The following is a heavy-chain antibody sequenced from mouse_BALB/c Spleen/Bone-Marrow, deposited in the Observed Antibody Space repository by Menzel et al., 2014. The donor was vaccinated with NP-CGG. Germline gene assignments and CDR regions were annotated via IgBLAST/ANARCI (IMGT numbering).Heavy chain of an antibody. CDR2: INSNGGST. CDR1: GFPFXSYG. V-gene: IGHV5-6-3*01. J-gene: IGHJ4*01. CDR3: ARDRTYYYGMDY. Sequence: EVKLVESGGGLVQPGGSLKLSCAASGFPFXSYGMSWVRQTPDKRLELVATINSNGGSTYYPDSVKGRFTISRDNAKNTLYLQMSSLKSEDSAMFYCARDRTYYYGMDYWGQGTSVTVSS.